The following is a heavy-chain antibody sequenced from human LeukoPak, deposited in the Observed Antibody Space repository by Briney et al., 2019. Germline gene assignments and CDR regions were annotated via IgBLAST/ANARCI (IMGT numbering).Heavy chain of an antibody. J-gene: IGHJ4*02. V-gene: IGHV3-23*01. D-gene: IGHD3-3*01. CDR1: GFTFSSYA. CDR3: AKDRAYYDFWSGYFFDY. CDR2: ISGSGGST. Sequence: GGSLRLSCAASGFTFSSYAMSWVRQAPGKGLEWVSAISGSGGSTYYADSVKGRFTISRDNSKNTLYLQMNSLGAEDTAVYYCAKDRAYYDFWSGYFFDYWGQGTLVTVSS.